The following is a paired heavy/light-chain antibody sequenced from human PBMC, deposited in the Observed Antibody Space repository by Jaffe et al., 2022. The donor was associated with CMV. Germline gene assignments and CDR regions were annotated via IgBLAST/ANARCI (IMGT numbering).Light chain of an antibody. CDR2: DVS. CDR3: SSYTSSSSWV. Sequence: QSALTQPASVSGSPGQSITISCTGTSSDVGGYNYVSWYQQHPGKAPKLMIYDVSNRPSGVSNRFSGSKSGNTASLTISGLQAEDEADYYCSSYTSSSSWVFGGGTKLTVL. CDR1: SSDVGGYNY. V-gene: IGLV2-14*03. J-gene: IGLJ3*02.
Heavy chain of an antibody. Sequence: QVQLVQSGAEVKKPGASVKVSCKASGYTFTSYGISWVRQAPGQGLEWMGWISAYNGNTNYAQKLQGRVTMTTDTSTSTAYMELRSLRSDDTAVYYCARDRITIFGVALPPYYYYYYGMDVWGQGTTVTVSS. J-gene: IGHJ6*02. CDR3: ARDRITIFGVALPPYYYYYYGMDV. V-gene: IGHV1-18*01. CDR1: GYTFTSYG. D-gene: IGHD3-3*01. CDR2: ISAYNGNT.